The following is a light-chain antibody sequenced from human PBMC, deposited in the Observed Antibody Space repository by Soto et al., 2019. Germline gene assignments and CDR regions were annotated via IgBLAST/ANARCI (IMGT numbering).Light chain of an antibody. Sequence: AIQMTQSPSSLSASVGDRVTITCRASQGIRNDLGWFQQKPGKAPKLLIYGASSLHSGVPSRFSGSGSGTDFTLTISSLQPEDFATYYCQQSYSTPYTFGQGTKLEIK. CDR1: QGIRND. V-gene: IGKV1-6*01. J-gene: IGKJ2*01. CDR3: QQSYSTPYT. CDR2: GAS.